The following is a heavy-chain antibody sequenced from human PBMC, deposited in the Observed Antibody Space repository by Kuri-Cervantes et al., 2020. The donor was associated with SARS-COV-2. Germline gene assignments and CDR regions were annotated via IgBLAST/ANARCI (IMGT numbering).Heavy chain of an antibody. D-gene: IGHD2-8*01. CDR3: ARIDCSNGVCPSPHFDH. Sequence: SQTLSLTCAASGFTFSSYSMNWVRQAPGKGLEWVGSIYNSGNTHYHPSLKSRVTISGDTSKNQFSLKLTSVTAADTAVYYCARIDCSNGVCPSPHFDHWGPGTLVTVSS. CDR2: IYNSGNT. J-gene: IGHJ4*02. V-gene: IGHV4-59*05. CDR1: GFTFSSYSMN.